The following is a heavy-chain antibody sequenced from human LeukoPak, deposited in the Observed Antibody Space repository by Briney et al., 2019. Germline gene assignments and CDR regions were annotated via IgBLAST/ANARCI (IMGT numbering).Heavy chain of an antibody. J-gene: IGHJ3*02. CDR3: ATRYYDFWSGYRNAFDI. CDR1: GGSFSGYY. V-gene: IGHV4-34*01. D-gene: IGHD3-3*01. CDR2: INHSGST. Sequence: SETLSLTCAVYGGSFSGYYWSWIRQPPGKGLEWIGEINHSGSTNHNPSLKSRVTISVDTSKNQFSLKLSSVTAADTAVYYCATRYYDFWSGYRNAFDIWGQGTMVTVSS.